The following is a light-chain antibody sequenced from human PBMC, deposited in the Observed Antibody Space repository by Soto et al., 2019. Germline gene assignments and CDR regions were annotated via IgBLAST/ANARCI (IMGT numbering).Light chain of an antibody. CDR3: LQDYNYPRT. CDR1: QDIRTE. V-gene: IGKV1-6*01. Sequence: AIQMTQSPSPLSASVGDRITITCRASQDIRTELGWYQQKPGTAPTLLIYGTSTLQSGVPSRFSGSGSGTDFTLTISSLQPEDFATYYCLQDYNYPRTFGQGTKVETK. J-gene: IGKJ1*01. CDR2: GTS.